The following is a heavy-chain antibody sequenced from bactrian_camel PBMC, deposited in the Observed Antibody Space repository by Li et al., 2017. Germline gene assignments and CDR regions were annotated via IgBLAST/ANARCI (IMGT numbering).Heavy chain of an antibody. Sequence: DVQLVESGGGSVQAGGSLRLSCAASGYTFSSYPMSWVRQAPGKGLEWVSSIDSGGGTTYYADSVKGRFTASRDNAQNTVYLQMNSLKPDDTAVYSCARVRGVVAVGFVDYWGQGT. CDR3: ARVRGVVAVGFVDY. CDR1: GYTFSSYP. J-gene: IGHJ4*01. D-gene: IGHD6*01. CDR2: IDSGGGTT. V-gene: IGHV3S35*01.